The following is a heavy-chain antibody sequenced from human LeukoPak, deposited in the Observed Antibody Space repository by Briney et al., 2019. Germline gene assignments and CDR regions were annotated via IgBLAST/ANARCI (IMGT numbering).Heavy chain of an antibody. Sequence: GRSLRLSCAASGFTFSSYGMHWVRQVPGKGLEWVAVIWYDGSNKYYADSVKGRFTISRDNSKNTLYLQMNSLRAEDTAVYYCARDKSYGDYYFDYWGQGTLVTVSS. V-gene: IGHV3-33*01. D-gene: IGHD4-17*01. CDR2: IWYDGSNK. CDR3: ARDKSYGDYYFDY. CDR1: GFTFSSYG. J-gene: IGHJ4*02.